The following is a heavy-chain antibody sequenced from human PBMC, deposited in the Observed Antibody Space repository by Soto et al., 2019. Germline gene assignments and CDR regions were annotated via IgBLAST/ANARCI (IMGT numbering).Heavy chain of an antibody. D-gene: IGHD2-2*01. CDR2: ISTSGSTV. CDR3: VRYCSTTLCNGVATRIFDY. CDR1: RFTFSTYE. Sequence: GGSLRLSCAASRFTFSTYEMNWVRQAPGKGLEWVSYISTSGSTVYYADSVKGRFTISRDNTRNSLYLQMNSLRDEDTALYYCVRYCSTTLCNGVATRIFDYWDQGTLVTVSS. J-gene: IGHJ4*02. V-gene: IGHV3-48*03.